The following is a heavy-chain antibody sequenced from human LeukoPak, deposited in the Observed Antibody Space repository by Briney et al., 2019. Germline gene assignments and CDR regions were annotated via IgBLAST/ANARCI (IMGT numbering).Heavy chain of an antibody. CDR2: ISWNSGSI. D-gene: IGHD5-18*01. CDR3: ARHLSGVTGYTYGRGIDY. V-gene: IGHV3-9*01. CDR1: GFTFDHYA. Sequence: PGGSLRLSCAASGFTFDHYAMHWVRQAPGKGLEWVSGISWNSGSIGYADSVKGRFTISRDNAKTSLYLQMNSLRAEDTAVYYCARHLSGVTGYTYGRGIDYWGQGTLVTVSS. J-gene: IGHJ4*02.